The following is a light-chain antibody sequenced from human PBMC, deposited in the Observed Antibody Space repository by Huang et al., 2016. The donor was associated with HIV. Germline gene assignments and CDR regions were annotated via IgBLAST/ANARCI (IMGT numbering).Light chain of an antibody. CDR2: GAW. CDR3: QQYNTWSL. V-gene: IGKV3-15*01. Sequence: EIVMTQSPATLSVSPGGRATLSCRASQSISADLAWYQQKPGQAPRLLIYGAWTRATGSPARCSGRGSGTEFTLTISSLQSVDSAVYYCQQYNTWSLFGQGTKVEVK. J-gene: IGKJ1*01. CDR1: QSISAD.